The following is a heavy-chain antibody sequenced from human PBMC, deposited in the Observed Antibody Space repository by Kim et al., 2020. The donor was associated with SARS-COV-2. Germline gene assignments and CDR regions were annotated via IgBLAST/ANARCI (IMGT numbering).Heavy chain of an antibody. CDR2: ISSSSSYT. J-gene: IGHJ4*02. CDR1: GFTFSDYY. CDR3: ARPVWFGGQNTDY. D-gene: IGHD3-10*01. V-gene: IGHV3-11*03. Sequence: GGSLRLSCAASGFTFSDYYMSWIRQAPGKGLEWVSYISSSSSYTNYADSVKGRFTISRDNAKNSLYLQMNSLRAEDTAVYYCARPVWFGGQNTDYWGQGTLVTVSS.